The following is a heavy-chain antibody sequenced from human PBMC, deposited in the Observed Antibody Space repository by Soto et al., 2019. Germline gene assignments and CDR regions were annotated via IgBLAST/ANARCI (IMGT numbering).Heavy chain of an antibody. V-gene: IGHV3-30-3*01. Sequence: QVQLVESGGGVVQPGRSLRLSCAASGFTFSSYAMHWVRQAPGKGLEWVAVISYDGSNKYYADSVKGRFTISRDNSKNEIELHMNTLSAKDLAVYYCGREKGSPTYYYGSGRPGVDVWGQGTTVTVSS. J-gene: IGHJ6*02. CDR2: ISYDGSNK. CDR1: GFTFSSYA. CDR3: GREKGSPTYYYGSGRPGVDV. D-gene: IGHD3-10*01.